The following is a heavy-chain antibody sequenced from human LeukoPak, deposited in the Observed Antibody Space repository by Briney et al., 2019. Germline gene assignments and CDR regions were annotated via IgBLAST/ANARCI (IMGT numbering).Heavy chain of an antibody. V-gene: IGHV4-59*01. D-gene: IGHD2-21*02. CDR2: IYYSGST. Sequence: PSETLSLTCTVSGGSISSYYWSWIRQLPGKGLEWIGYIYYSGSTNYNPSLKSRLTISVDTSKNQFSLKLSSVTAADTAVYYCARDVYCGGDCSYFDYWGQGTLVTVSS. CDR3: ARDVYCGGDCSYFDY. J-gene: IGHJ4*02. CDR1: GGSISSYY.